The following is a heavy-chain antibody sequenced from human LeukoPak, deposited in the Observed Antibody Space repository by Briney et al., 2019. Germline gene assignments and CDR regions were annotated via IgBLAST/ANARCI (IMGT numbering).Heavy chain of an antibody. CDR1: ESTFTPYY. CDR2: IQPSGGRT. V-gene: IGHV1-46*01. J-gene: IGHJ4*02. Sequence: ASGKVSGSAAESTFTPYYMQWVRQAPGHGLEWLGIIQPSGGRTRYAHKFQARVTMTKNTTTSPVYMELSSLTSEATAVYYCAREESVVTWTGNFDYWGQGTLVTVSS. D-gene: IGHD3/OR15-3a*01. CDR3: AREESVVTWTGNFDY.